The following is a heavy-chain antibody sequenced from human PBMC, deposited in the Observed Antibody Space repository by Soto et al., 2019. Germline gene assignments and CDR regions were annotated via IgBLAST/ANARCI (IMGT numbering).Heavy chain of an antibody. CDR1: GGTFSSYA. CDR3: ARGAIFGVGGGGGPYDYYYGMDG. V-gene: IGHV1-69*01. D-gene: IGHD3-3*01. J-gene: IGHJ6*02. Sequence: QVQLVQSGAVVKKPGSSVKVSCKASGGTFSSYAISWVRQAPGQGLEWRGGIIPIFGTANYAQKFQGRVTITAEESTSHAHMELSGLRSEETDVYYCARGAIFGVGGGGGPYDYYYGMDGWGQGTTVTVSS. CDR2: IIPIFGTA.